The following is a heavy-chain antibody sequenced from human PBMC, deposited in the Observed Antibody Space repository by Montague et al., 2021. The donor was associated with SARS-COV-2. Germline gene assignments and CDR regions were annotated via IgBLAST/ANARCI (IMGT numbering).Heavy chain of an antibody. V-gene: IGHV4-31*03. J-gene: IGHJ3*02. CDR2: IYYSGST. D-gene: IGHD3-22*01. CDR1: GGSISSGGYY. Sequence: TLSLTCTVSGGSISSGGYYWSWIRQHPGKGLEWIGYIYYSGSTYYNPTLQSRVTISVAKSKVQFFLKLSSVTAADTAVYYCARVQGITMIVVVIGAFDIWGQGTMVTVSS. CDR3: ARVQGITMIVVVIGAFDI.